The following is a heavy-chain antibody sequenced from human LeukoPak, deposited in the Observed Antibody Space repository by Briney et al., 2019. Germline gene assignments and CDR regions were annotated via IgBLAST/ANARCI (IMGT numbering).Heavy chain of an antibody. J-gene: IGHJ5*02. Sequence: GASVKVSCKTSGYSFTDYYIHWVRQAPGQGLEWMGWINTNSGRTSSARKFQGRVTMTRDPSVTTVYMDLAWLTADDTAIDFCARADFIDAGPYLIGPWGQGTLVTVSS. V-gene: IGHV1-2*02. CDR1: GYSFTDYY. CDR3: ARADFIDAGPYLIGP. D-gene: IGHD3-3*01. CDR2: INTNSGRT.